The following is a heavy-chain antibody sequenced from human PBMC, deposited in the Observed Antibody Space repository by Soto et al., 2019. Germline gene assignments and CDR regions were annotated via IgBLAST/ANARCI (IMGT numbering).Heavy chain of an antibody. J-gene: IGHJ3*02. V-gene: IGHV1-18*01. D-gene: IGHD3-3*01. CDR3: ARDLDDFWSGYYRVEALDI. Sequence: GASVKASSKAPGYTFTSYCISWVRQAPGQGLEWMGWISAYNGNTNYAQKLQGRVTMTTDTSTSTAYMELRSLRSDDTAVYYCARDLDDFWSGYYRVEALDIWGQGTMVTVSS. CDR1: GYTFTSYC. CDR2: ISAYNGNT.